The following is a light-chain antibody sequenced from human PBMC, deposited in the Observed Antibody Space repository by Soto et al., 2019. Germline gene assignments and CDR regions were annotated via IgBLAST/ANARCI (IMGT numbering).Light chain of an antibody. CDR2: EVS. V-gene: IGLV2-14*01. J-gene: IGLJ1*01. Sequence: QSGLTQPASVSGSPGQSITISCTGTSTDVGAYNYVSWYRQHPGKAPKLIIFEVSNRPSGVSNRFSGSKSGNAASLTISGLQPEDEAEYSCTSYTTSSIYVFGTGTKVTVL. CDR3: TSYTTSSIYV. CDR1: STDVGAYNY.